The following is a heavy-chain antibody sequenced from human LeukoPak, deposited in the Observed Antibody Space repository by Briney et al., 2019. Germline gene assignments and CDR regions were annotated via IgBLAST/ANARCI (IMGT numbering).Heavy chain of an antibody. CDR1: GGTFSSYA. CDR3: ARDDEALDYYDSSGYWIS. CDR2: IIPIFGTA. Sequence: SVKVSCKASGGTFSSYAISWVRQAPGQGLEWMGGIIPIFGTANYAQKFQGRVTITADESTSTAYMELSSLRSEDTAVYYCARDDEALDYYDSSGYWISWGQGTLVTVSS. D-gene: IGHD3-22*01. V-gene: IGHV1-69*13. J-gene: IGHJ5*02.